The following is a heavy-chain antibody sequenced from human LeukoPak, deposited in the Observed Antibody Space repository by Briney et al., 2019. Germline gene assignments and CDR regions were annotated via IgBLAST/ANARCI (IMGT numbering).Heavy chain of an antibody. CDR2: ISYDGNNK. J-gene: IGHJ4*02. CDR1: GFTFSSYG. CDR3: ARDLDY. V-gene: IGHV3-30*03. Sequence: GRSLRLSCAASGFTFSSYGMHWVRQAPGKGLEWMAVISYDGNNKYYADSVKGRFTISRDNSKNTLYLQMDSLGAEDTAVYYCARDLDYWGQGTPVTVSS.